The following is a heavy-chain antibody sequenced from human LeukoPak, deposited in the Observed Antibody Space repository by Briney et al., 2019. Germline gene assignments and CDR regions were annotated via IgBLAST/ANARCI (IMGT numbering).Heavy chain of an antibody. Sequence: ASVKVSCKASGYTFSSYDINWVRQATGQGLEWMGWMNPNSGNTGYAQKFQGRVTMTRNTSISTAYMELSSLRSEGTAVYYCARVSCSGGSCYFDYWGQGTLVPSPQ. CDR2: MNPNSGNT. D-gene: IGHD2-15*01. CDR3: ARVSCSGGSCYFDY. V-gene: IGHV1-8*01. J-gene: IGHJ4*02. CDR1: GYTFSSYD.